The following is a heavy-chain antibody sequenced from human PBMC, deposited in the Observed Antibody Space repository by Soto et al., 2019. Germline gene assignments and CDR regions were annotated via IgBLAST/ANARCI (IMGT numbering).Heavy chain of an antibody. D-gene: IGHD3-10*01. CDR1: GYTFTGYY. V-gene: IGHV1-2*04. CDR2: INPNSGGT. Sequence: ASVKVSCKASGYTFTGYYMHWVRQAPGQGLEWMGWINPNSGGTNYAQKFQGWVTMTRDTSISTAYMELSRLRSDDTAVYYCARGSTFGESDLFDYWGQGTLVTVSS. J-gene: IGHJ4*02. CDR3: ARGSTFGESDLFDY.